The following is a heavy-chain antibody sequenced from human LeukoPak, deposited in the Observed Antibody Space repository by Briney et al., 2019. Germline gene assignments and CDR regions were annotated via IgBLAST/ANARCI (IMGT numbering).Heavy chain of an antibody. J-gene: IGHJ4*02. Sequence: ASVKVSCKASGYTFTGYYMHWVRQAPGQGLEWMGWINPNSGGTNYAQKFQGRVTMTRDTSISTAYMELSRLRSDDTAVYYCARVRITIFGVGSLGFDYWGQGTLVTVSS. D-gene: IGHD3-3*01. CDR3: ARVRITIFGVGSLGFDY. V-gene: IGHV1-2*02. CDR2: INPNSGGT. CDR1: GYTFTGYY.